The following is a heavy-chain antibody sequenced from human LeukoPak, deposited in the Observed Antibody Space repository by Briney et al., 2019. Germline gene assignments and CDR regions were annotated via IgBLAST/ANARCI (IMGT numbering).Heavy chain of an antibody. Sequence: SETLSLTCTVSGGSISSYHWSWIRQPPGKGLEWIGYIYYSGSTNYNPSLKSRVTISADTSKNQFSLKLSSVTAADTAVYYCARLANSGWYNWFDPWGQGTLVTVSS. J-gene: IGHJ5*02. D-gene: IGHD6-19*01. CDR3: ARLANSGWYNWFDP. CDR2: IYYSGST. V-gene: IGHV4-59*08. CDR1: GGSISSYH.